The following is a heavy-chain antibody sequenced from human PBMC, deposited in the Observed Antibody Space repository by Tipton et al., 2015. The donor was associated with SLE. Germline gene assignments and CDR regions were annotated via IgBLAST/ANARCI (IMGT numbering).Heavy chain of an antibody. V-gene: IGHV4-38-2*02. CDR2: IYQSGRT. CDR1: GYSISSGYY. Sequence: GLVKPSETLSLTCTVSGYSISSGYYWGWIRHPPGKGLEWIGSIYQSGRTIYNPSLKSRVTVSVDPSKNQFSLNLSSVTAADTAVYFCGRASGWVSLNWFDPWGQGTLVTVSS. D-gene: IGHD6-19*01. J-gene: IGHJ5*02. CDR3: GRASGWVSLNWFDP.